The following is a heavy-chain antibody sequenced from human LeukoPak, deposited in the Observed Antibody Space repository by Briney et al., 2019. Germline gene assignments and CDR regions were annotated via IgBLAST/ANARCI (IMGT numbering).Heavy chain of an antibody. CDR3: AKDGNFGPYYYYMDV. CDR1: GFAFSHYG. D-gene: IGHD1-1*01. Sequence: GGSLRLSCAASGFAFSHYGLHWVRQAPGKGLEWVAVISFDGKNKNYADSVKGRFTISRDNSKDMLYLQMDSLRAEDSALYYCAKDGNFGPYYYYMDVWGKGTTVTVSS. CDR2: ISFDGKNK. V-gene: IGHV3-30*18. J-gene: IGHJ6*03.